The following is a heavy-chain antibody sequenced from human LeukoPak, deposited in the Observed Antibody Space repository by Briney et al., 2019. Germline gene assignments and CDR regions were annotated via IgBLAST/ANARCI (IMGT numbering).Heavy chain of an antibody. CDR1: GYTFTSSD. CDR2: MNPHSESV. V-gene: IGHV1-8*01. J-gene: IGHJ3*02. Sequence: ASVKVSCKASGYTFTSSDINWVRQATGQVLEWMGWMNPHSESVGYAQKFQGRVIMTWDTSISTAYMELSSLTSDDTAVYYCAREEATGAAFDIWGQGTMVTVSS. CDR3: AREEATGAAFDI.